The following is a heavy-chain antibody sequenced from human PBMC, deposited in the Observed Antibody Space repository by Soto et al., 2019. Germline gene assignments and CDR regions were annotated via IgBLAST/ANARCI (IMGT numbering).Heavy chain of an antibody. CDR1: GFTFSSYA. CDR3: ARDVSRSIAARYNWFDP. J-gene: IGHJ5*02. V-gene: IGHV3-30-3*01. D-gene: IGHD6-6*01. Sequence: GGSLRLSCAASGFTFSSYAMHWVRQAPGKGLEWVAVISYDGSNKYYADSVKGRFTISRDNSKNTLYLQMNSLRAEDTAVYYCARDVSRSIAARYNWFDPWGQGTLVTVSS. CDR2: ISYDGSNK.